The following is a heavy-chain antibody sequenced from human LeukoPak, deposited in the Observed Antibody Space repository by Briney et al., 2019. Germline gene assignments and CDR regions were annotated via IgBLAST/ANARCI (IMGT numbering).Heavy chain of an antibody. J-gene: IGHJ4*02. D-gene: IGHD5-24*01. V-gene: IGHV3-23*01. CDR3: VRDLYTTIQGFDY. CDR1: GFTFSSYA. Sequence: GGSLRLSCAASGFTFSSYAMSWVRQAPGKGLEWVSYISRSGDSTSYADSVKGRFTISRDNAGNSVFLLLNSLRAEDTAVYYCVRDLYTTIQGFDYWGQGALVTVSS. CDR2: ISRSGDST.